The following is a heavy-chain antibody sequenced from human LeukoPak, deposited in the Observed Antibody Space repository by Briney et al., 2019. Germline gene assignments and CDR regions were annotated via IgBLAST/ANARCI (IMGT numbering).Heavy chain of an antibody. CDR3: ARWSTVVGDYYYYMDV. V-gene: IGHV3-30-3*01. J-gene: IGHJ6*03. Sequence: PGGSLRLSCAASGFTFSSYAMHWVRQAPGKGLEWVAVISYDGSNKYYADSVKGRFTISRDNSKNTLYLQMNSLRAEDTAVYYCARWSTVVGDYYYYMDVWGKGTTVTVSS. CDR1: GFTFSSYA. CDR2: ISYDGSNK. D-gene: IGHD4-23*01.